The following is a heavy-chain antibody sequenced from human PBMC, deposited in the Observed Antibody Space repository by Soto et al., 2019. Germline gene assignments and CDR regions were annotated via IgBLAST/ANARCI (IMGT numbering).Heavy chain of an antibody. V-gene: IGHV3-33*01. CDR2: IWYDGSNK. D-gene: IGHD3-9*01. CDR3: ARDRPSDFFFHVEDGIRDSFSVSAFLRNRTSDL. J-gene: IGHJ2*01. Sequence: KGLEWVAVIWYDGSNKYYAESVKGRFTISRDNSKNTLYLQMNSLRAEDTAVYYCARDRPSDFFFHVEDGIRDSFSVSAFLRNRTSDL.